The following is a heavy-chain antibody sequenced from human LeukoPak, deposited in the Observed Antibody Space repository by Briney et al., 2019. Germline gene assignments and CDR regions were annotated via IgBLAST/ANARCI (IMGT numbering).Heavy chain of an antibody. V-gene: IGHV3-30*02. Sequence: PGGSLRLSCVASGFTFSYNGMHWVRQAPGKGLEWVAFIRYDGSNKYYADSVKDRFTISRDNSKNTLYLQMNSLRDEDTAVYYCAKAPVTTCRGAFCYPFDYWGLGTLVTVSS. CDR2: IRYDGSNK. CDR1: GFTFSYNG. D-gene: IGHD2-15*01. CDR3: AKAPVTTCRGAFCYPFDY. J-gene: IGHJ4*02.